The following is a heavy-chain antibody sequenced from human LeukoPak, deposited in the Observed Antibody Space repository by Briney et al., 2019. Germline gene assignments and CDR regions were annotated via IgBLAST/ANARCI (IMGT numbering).Heavy chain of an antibody. CDR2: ISTYDGNT. CDR3: ARDPRLPYGDSTMNDY. Sequence: VASVKVSCKASGYSFVLHGISWVRQAPGQGLEWMGWISTYDGNTEYAQNFQGRVSMTIDTSTSTAYMDLRSLRSDDTAVYYCARDPRLPYGDSTMNDYWGQGTLVTVSS. J-gene: IGHJ4*02. V-gene: IGHV1-18*01. D-gene: IGHD4-17*01. CDR1: GYSFVLHG.